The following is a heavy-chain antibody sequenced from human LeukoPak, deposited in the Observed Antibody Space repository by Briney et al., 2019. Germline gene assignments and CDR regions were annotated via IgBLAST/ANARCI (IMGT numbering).Heavy chain of an antibody. CDR2: IYSSGST. CDR1: GFTVSSNY. CDR3: ARVTTSGSYKFDY. J-gene: IGHJ4*02. Sequence: GGSLRLSCAASGFTVSSNYISWVRQAPGKGLEWVSLIYSSGSTYYADSVKGRFTISRDNSKNTLYLQMNSLRAEDTAVYYCARVTTSGSYKFDYWGQGTLVTVSS. V-gene: IGHV3-53*01. D-gene: IGHD3-10*01.